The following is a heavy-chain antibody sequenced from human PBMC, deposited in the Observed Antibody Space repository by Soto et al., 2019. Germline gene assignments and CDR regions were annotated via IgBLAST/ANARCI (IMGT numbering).Heavy chain of an antibody. CDR1: GYTFTSYD. CDR2: MNPNSGNT. Sequence: ASVKVSSKASGYTFTSYDINWVRQATGQGLEWMRWMNPNSGNTGYAQKFQGRVTMTRNTSISTAYMELSSLRSEDTAVFYCAFIGREGTNYYDYYMDVWGKGTTVTV. V-gene: IGHV1-8*01. J-gene: IGHJ6*03. CDR3: AFIGREGTNYYDYYMDV.